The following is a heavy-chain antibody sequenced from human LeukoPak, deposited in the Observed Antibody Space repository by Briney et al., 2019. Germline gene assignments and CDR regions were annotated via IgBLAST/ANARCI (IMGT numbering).Heavy chain of an antibody. Sequence: PSETLSLTCTVSGVSISSYYWSWIRQPPGKGLEWIGNIYYSGSTNYNHSLKSRVTISVDTSKNQFSLELSSVTAADTAVYYCARVYREPGNDAFDIWGQGTMVTVSS. V-gene: IGHV4-59*01. CDR2: IYYSGST. J-gene: IGHJ3*02. CDR3: ARVYREPGNDAFDI. D-gene: IGHD1-14*01. CDR1: GVSISSYY.